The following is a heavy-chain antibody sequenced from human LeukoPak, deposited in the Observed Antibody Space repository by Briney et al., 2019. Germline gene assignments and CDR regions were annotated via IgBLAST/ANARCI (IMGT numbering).Heavy chain of an antibody. CDR1: GGSISSYY. Sequence: SETLSLTCTVSGGSISSYYWSWLRQPPGKGLEWIGYIYYSRSTNYNPSLKSRVTISVDTSKNQFSLKLSSVTAADTAVYYCARVQGTMDYWGQGTLVTVSS. CDR2: IYYSRST. J-gene: IGHJ4*02. D-gene: IGHD3-10*01. CDR3: ARVQGTMDY. V-gene: IGHV4-59*08.